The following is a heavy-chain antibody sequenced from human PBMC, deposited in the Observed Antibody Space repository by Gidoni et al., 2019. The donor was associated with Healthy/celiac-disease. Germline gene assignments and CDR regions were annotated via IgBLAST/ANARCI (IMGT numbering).Heavy chain of an antibody. J-gene: IGHJ6*02. CDR2: IIPIFGTA. CDR3: ARDPYSSGWTEYYYGMDV. CDR1: GGTFSSYA. V-gene: IGHV1-69*06. D-gene: IGHD6-19*01. Sequence: KKPGSSVKVSCKASGGTFSSYAISWVRQAPGQGLEWMGGIIPIFGTANYAQKFQGRVTITAAKSTSTAYMELSSLRSEDTAVYYCARDPYSSGWTEYYYGMDVWGQGTTVTVSS.